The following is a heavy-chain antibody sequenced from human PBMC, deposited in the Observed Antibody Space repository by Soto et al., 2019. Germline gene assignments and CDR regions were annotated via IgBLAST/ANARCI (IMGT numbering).Heavy chain of an antibody. Sequence: SLKVHCKSSGGSFSSYAIIWVRQAPGQGLEWMGGIIPIFGTANYAQKFQGRVTITADESTSTAYMELSSLRSEDTAVYYCARELLYEPAFDYWGQGTLVTVS. D-gene: IGHD2-2*02. V-gene: IGHV1-69*13. CDR3: ARELLYEPAFDY. CDR2: IIPIFGTA. J-gene: IGHJ4*02. CDR1: GGSFSSYA.